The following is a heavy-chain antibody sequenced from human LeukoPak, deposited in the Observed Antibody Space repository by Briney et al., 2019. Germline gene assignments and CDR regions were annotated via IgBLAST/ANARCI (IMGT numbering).Heavy chain of an antibody. Sequence: ASVKVSCKVSGYTLTELSMHWVRQAPGKGLEWMGGFDPEDGETIYAQKFQGRVTMTEDTSTDTAYMELSSLRSEDTAVYYCARGRYYYDSSGPPWGDYWGQGTLVTVSS. V-gene: IGHV1-24*01. J-gene: IGHJ4*02. D-gene: IGHD3-22*01. CDR2: FDPEDGET. CDR3: ARGRYYYDSSGPPWGDY. CDR1: GYTLTELS.